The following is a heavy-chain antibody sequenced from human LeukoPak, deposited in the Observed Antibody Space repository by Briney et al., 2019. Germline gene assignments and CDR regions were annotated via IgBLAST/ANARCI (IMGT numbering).Heavy chain of an antibody. CDR1: GGSINTYY. D-gene: IGHD6-13*01. CDR2: IFHSGST. J-gene: IGHJ3*02. CDR3: ARRIAASDAFDI. V-gene: IGHV4-59*08. Sequence: SETLSLTCTISGGSINTYYWSWIRQPPGKGLEWIAYIFHSGSTNYNSSLKSRVTMSIDTSKNHFSLKPNSVTAADTAVYYCARRIAASDAFDIWGQGTMVTVSS.